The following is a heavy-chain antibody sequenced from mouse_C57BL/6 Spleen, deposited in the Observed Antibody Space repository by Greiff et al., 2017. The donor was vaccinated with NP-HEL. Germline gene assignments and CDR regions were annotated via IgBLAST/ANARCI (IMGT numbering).Heavy chain of an antibody. Sequence: DVRLVESGGGLVKPGGSLKLSCAASGFTFSSYAMSWVRQTPEKRLEWVATISDGGSYTYYPDNVKGRFIISRDNAKNNLYLQMSHLKSEDTAVYYCASDAYYSAMDYWGQGTSVTVSS. J-gene: IGHJ4*01. CDR3: ASDAYYSAMDY. CDR1: GFTFSSYA. D-gene: IGHD2-12*01. CDR2: ISDGGSYT. V-gene: IGHV5-4*01.